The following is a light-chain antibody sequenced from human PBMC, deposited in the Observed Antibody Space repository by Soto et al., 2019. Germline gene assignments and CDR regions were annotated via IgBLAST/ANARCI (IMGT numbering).Light chain of an antibody. V-gene: IGKV3-15*01. CDR3: QQYDNWPPWT. Sequence: EIVMTQSPATLSVSPGERATLSCRASQSVSNHLAWYQQKPGQAPRLLIYGASTRATGIPARFSGSGSGTEVTLTISSLQSEDFAVYYCQQYDNWPPWTFGQGTKVEIK. CDR1: QSVSNH. CDR2: GAS. J-gene: IGKJ1*01.